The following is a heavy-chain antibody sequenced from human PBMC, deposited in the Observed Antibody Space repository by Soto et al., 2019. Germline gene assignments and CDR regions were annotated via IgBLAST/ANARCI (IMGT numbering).Heavy chain of an antibody. CDR2: VSAYNRNT. J-gene: IGHJ4*02. Sequence: VQLVQSGPEVKKPGASVGVSCKATGYTFTNYGITWVRQAPGQGLEWLGWVSAYNRNTNYAQKFEDRVTMTTDTSSNTAYLEVRSLRPDDTAFYFCARERQWEPLLYWGQGTLVTVSS. CDR1: GYTFTNYG. CDR3: ARERQWEPLLY. D-gene: IGHD1-26*01. V-gene: IGHV1-18*01.